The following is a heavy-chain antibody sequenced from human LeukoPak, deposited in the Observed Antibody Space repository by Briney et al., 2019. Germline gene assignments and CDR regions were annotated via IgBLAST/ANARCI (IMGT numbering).Heavy chain of an antibody. J-gene: IGHJ4*02. CDR2: ISAYNGNT. V-gene: IGHV1-18*01. CDR3: ARGGVLPGAMLV. CDR1: GYTFTSYG. Sequence: GASVKVSCKTSGYTFTSYGLTWVRQAPGQGLEWMGWISAYNGNTNYAQSLQGRVTMTTDTSTNTGYLDVRSLRSDDTAVYYCARGGVLPGAMLVWGQGTLVTVSS. D-gene: IGHD2-2*01.